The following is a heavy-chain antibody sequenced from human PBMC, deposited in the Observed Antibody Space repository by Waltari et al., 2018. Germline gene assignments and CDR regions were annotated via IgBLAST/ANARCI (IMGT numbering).Heavy chain of an antibody. V-gene: IGHV4-59*01. J-gene: IGHJ5*02. CDR2: IYYTGST. Sequence: QVHLQESGPSLLKPSETLSLICTVSGGDIRGFNWSWVRQPPGKGLDWIGYIYYTGSTNFNPSLKSRVTMSVDTSKNQFSLKLSSVTAADTAFYYCARGGGGDWEWFDPWGQGTLVTVSS. CDR3: ARGGGGDWEWFDP. D-gene: IGHD2-21*02. CDR1: GGDIRGFN.